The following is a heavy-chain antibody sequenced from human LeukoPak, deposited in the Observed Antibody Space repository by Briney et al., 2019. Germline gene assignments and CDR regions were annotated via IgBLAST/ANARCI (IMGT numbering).Heavy chain of an antibody. CDR1: GFTFIESW. D-gene: IGHD3-10*01. CDR2: IKQDGSEN. Sequence: GGSLRLSCAASGFTFIESWMTWVRQAPGKGLEWVANIKQDGSENYYVESVKGRFTISRDNAKNSLSLQMNSLRAEDTAEYYCAKYHYGSGTSLGYWGQGTLVTVSS. V-gene: IGHV3-7*01. J-gene: IGHJ4*02. CDR3: AKYHYGSGTSLGY.